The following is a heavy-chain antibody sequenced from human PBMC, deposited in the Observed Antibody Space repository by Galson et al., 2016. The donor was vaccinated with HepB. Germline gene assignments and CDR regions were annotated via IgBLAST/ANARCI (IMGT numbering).Heavy chain of an antibody. CDR1: GGSIRGYY. CDR2: VDYIGST. V-gene: IGHV4-59*01. J-gene: IGHJ4*02. D-gene: IGHD2-2*01. CDR3: ANVGPPHTPSWTYYFDY. Sequence: EPLSLTCSVSGGSIRGYYWGWIRQPPGKGLEWMGYVDYIGSTNYNPSLKNRVIMSIDTPKNRFSLSLRSVTAAYTAVYCSANVGPPHTPSWTYYFDYWGQGSLVALSS.